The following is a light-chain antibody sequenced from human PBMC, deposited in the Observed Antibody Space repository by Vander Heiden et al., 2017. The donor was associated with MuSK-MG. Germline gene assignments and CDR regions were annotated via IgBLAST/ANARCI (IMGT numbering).Light chain of an antibody. CDR1: QGISNY. V-gene: IGKV1-27*01. CDR2: AAS. CDR3: QNYDSAPFT. J-gene: IGKJ3*01. Sequence: IQIPHSPSSLSASVGDRVTITCRASQGISNYLAWYQQKPGKVPRLLIYAASTLQSGVPSRFSGSGSGTDFTLTISSLHPEDVATYYCQNYDSAPFTFGHGTKVEIK.